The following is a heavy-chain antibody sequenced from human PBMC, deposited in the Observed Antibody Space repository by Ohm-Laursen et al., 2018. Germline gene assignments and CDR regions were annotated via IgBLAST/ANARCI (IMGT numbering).Heavy chain of an antibody. CDR3: ARGRAIVGANPLYYGMDV. V-gene: IGHV1-46*01. J-gene: IGHJ6*02. CDR1: GYTFTSYY. D-gene: IGHD1-26*01. CDR2: INPSGGST. Sequence: ASVKVSCKASGYTFTSYYMHWVRQAPGQGLERMGIINPSGGSTTYAQKFQGRVTMTRDTSTSTAYMELSSLRSEDTAVYYCARGRAIVGANPLYYGMDVWGQGTTVTVSS.